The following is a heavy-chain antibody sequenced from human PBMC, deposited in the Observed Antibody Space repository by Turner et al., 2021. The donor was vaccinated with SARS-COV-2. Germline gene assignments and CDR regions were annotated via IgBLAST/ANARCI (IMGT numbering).Heavy chain of an antibody. V-gene: IGHV4-34*01. CDR3: ARGRDDYIWGSPTPTYYFDY. D-gene: IGHD3-16*01. Sequence: QVQLQQSGAGLLKPSETLSLTCAVYGGSFSGYYWSFIRQPPGKGLEWIGEINHSGNTNYNPSLQSRVITSVDTSKNHFSLKLTSVTAADTAVYYCARGRDDYIWGSPTPTYYFDYWGQGTLVTVSS. CDR2: INHSGNT. CDR1: GGSFSGYY. J-gene: IGHJ4*02.